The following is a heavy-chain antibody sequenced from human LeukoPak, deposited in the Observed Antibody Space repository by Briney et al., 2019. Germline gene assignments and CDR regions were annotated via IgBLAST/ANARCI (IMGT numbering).Heavy chain of an antibody. CDR2: INHSGST. Sequence: SETLSLTCAVYGGSFSGYYWSWIRQPPGKGLEWIGEINHSGSTNYNPSLRSRVTISVDTSKNQFSPKLSSVTAADTAVYYCARGNREDLSNYYFDYWGQGTLVTVSS. J-gene: IGHJ4*02. CDR1: GGSFSGYY. CDR3: ARGNREDLSNYYFDY. V-gene: IGHV4-34*01. D-gene: IGHD1-14*01.